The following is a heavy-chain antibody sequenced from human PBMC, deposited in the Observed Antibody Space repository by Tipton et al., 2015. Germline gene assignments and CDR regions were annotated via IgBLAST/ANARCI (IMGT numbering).Heavy chain of an antibody. CDR1: GFTFSSYW. CDR3: ARVGITGGDYFDY. CDR2: IKQDGSEK. Sequence: SLRLSCAASGFTFSSYWMNWVRQAPGKGLEWVANIKQDGSEKYYVDSVKGRFTISRDNAKKSLYLQMSSLRAEDTAVYYCARVGITGGDYFDYWGQGTLVTVSS. D-gene: IGHD1-20*01. V-gene: IGHV3-7*01. J-gene: IGHJ4*02.